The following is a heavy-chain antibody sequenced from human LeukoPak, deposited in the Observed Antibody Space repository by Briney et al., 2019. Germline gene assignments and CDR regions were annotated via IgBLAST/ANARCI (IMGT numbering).Heavy chain of an antibody. J-gene: IGHJ4*02. CDR3: ARERNFYYFDY. CDR1: GFTFNDYT. CDR2: ITGDCNYI. V-gene: IGHV3-21*01. D-gene: IGHD3-3*01. Sequence: GGSLRLSCAASGFTFNDYTMTWVRQAPGKWLEWVSSITGDCNYIFYADSVKGRFTLSRDNAQNSLFLELNSLRGEDTAVYYCARERNFYYFDYWGQGALVTVSS.